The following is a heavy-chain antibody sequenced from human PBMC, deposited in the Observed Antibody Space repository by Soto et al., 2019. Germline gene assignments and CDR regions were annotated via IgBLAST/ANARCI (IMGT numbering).Heavy chain of an antibody. D-gene: IGHD5-18*01. CDR3: ARSRRGYSYGALDY. J-gene: IGHJ4*02. V-gene: IGHV1-46*01. CDR1: GYSFSSYY. Sequence: ASVKVSCKASGYSFSSYYMHWVRQAPGQGLEWMGVINPSGDSITYAQKFQGRVTMTKDTSTSTLFMEVSSLRSEDTAVYYCARSRRGYSYGALDYWGQGTLVTVSS. CDR2: INPSGDSI.